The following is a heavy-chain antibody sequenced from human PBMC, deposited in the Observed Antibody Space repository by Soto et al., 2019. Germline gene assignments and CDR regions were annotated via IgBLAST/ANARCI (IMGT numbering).Heavy chain of an antibody. D-gene: IGHD2-2*01. V-gene: IGHV3-73*02. CDR2: IGSKTSSYAT. J-gene: IGHJ5*02. Sequence: EVQLVESGGGLVQPGGSLKLSCAASGFTFSGSAVHWVRQASGKGLEWVGRIGSKTSSYATSYAASVRGRFTISRDDSTTTATLQMNSLKTEDTAVYYCTRPTFGSTSCFDPWGQGTLVSVSS. CDR3: TRPTFGSTSCFDP. CDR1: GFTFSGSA.